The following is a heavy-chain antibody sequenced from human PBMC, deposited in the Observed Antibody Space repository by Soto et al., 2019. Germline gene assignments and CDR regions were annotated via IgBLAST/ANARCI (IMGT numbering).Heavy chain of an antibody. Sequence: PGGSLRLSCAASGFTFSSYGMHWVRQAPGKGLEWVAVIWYDGSNKYYADSVKGRFTISRDNSKNTLYLQMNSLRAEDTAVYYCARDPASDSSGYYFGVTAFDYWGQGTLVTVSS. D-gene: IGHD3-22*01. CDR1: GFTFSSYG. CDR2: IWYDGSNK. J-gene: IGHJ4*02. CDR3: ARDPASDSSGYYFGVTAFDY. V-gene: IGHV3-30*19.